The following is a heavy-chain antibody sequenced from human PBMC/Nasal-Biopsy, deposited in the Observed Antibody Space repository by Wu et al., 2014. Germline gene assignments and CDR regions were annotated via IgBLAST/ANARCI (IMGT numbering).Heavy chain of an antibody. CDR3: ARSQGYYWPHLFDS. D-gene: IGHD3-10*01. CDR1: GASISSSSYY. CDR2: IYYTGST. Sequence: TLSLTCTVSGASISSSSYYWGWIRQPPGKGLSWIGSIYYTGSTYYNPSLMSRVTLSLDTSKNQFSLKLSSVTAADTAVYYCARSQGYYWPHLFDSWGQGTLVTVS. J-gene: IGHJ4*02. V-gene: IGHV4-39*01.